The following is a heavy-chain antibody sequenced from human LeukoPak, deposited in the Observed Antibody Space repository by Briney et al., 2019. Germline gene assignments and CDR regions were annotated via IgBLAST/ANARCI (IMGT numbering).Heavy chain of an antibody. V-gene: IGHV3-23*01. J-gene: IGHJ4*02. CDR1: GFTFSSYS. Sequence: PGGSLRLSCAASGFTFSSYSMNWVRQAPGKGLEWVSAISGSGGSTYYADSVKGRFTISRDNSKNTLYLQMNSLRAEDAAVYYCAKDLRWEWLRPDSHFDYWGQGTLVTVSS. CDR2: ISGSGGST. D-gene: IGHD5-12*01. CDR3: AKDLRWEWLRPDSHFDY.